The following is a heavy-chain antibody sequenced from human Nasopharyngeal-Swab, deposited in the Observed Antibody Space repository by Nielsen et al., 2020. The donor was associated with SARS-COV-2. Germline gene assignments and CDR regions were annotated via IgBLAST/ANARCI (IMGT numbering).Heavy chain of an antibody. CDR1: GFIFSASA. Sequence: GSLRLSCAASGFIFSASAMHWVRQASGKGLEWVGRIGDKAHNYATTYGASMKGRFTISRDDSSNTAFLQMDNLKTEDTALYYCTTDFYFDYWGQGALVTVSS. J-gene: IGHJ4*02. CDR2: IGDKAHNYAT. CDR3: TTDFYFDY. V-gene: IGHV3-73*01.